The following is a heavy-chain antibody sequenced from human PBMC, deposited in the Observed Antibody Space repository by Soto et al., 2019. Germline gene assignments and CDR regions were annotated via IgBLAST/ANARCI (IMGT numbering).Heavy chain of an antibody. CDR3: ARDRMTRFDY. Sequence: GGSLRLSCAASGFTFSSYAMHWVRQAPGKGLEWVAVISYDGSNKYYADSVKGRFTISRDNSKNTLYLQMNSLRAEDTAVYYCARDRMTRFDYWGQGTLVTV. J-gene: IGHJ4*02. D-gene: IGHD2-21*02. CDR2: ISYDGSNK. CDR1: GFTFSSYA. V-gene: IGHV3-30-3*01.